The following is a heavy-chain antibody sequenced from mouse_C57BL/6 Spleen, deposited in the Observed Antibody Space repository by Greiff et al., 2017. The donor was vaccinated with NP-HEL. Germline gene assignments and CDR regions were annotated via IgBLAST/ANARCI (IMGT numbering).Heavy chain of an antibody. V-gene: IGHV5-17*01. D-gene: IGHD1-1*01. CDR2: ISSGSSTI. Sequence: DVHLVESGGGLVKPGGSLKLSCAASGFTFSDYGMHWVRQAPEKGLEWVAYISSGSSTIYYADTVKGRFTISRDNAKNTLFLQMTSLRSEDTAMYYCARPEFITTVVGAYWGQGTLVTVSA. J-gene: IGHJ3*01. CDR1: GFTFSDYG. CDR3: ARPEFITTVVGAY.